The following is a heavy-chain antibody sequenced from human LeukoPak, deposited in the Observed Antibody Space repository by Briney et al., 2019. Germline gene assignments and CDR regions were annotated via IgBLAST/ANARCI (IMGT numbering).Heavy chain of an antibody. D-gene: IGHD3-3*02. CDR2: VNAGNGNA. J-gene: IGHJ4*02. CDR3: ARDKELTNWHFDY. CDR1: GYTFTSYG. Sequence: GASVKVSCKASGYTFTSYGISWVRQAPEQRLEWMGWVNAGNGNARSSQKFQGRLTITRDTSANTVYMELSSLGSEDTAVYYCARDKELTNWHFDYWGQGSLVTVSS. V-gene: IGHV1-3*01.